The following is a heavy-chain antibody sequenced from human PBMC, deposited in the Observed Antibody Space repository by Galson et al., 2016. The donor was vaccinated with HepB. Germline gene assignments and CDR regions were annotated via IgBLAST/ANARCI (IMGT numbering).Heavy chain of an antibody. CDR1: GGSINTYY. Sequence: SETLSLTCTVSGGSINTYYWSWIRQPPGKGLEWIGYIYHSGTTNYNPSLKSRVTISLDTSKNQVSLKLTSVTAADTAVYFCARVDYYASGTYYYYYYGVDVWGPGTTVTVSS. CDR3: ARVDYYASGTYYYYYYGVDV. CDR2: IYHSGTT. J-gene: IGHJ6*02. V-gene: IGHV4-59*01. D-gene: IGHD3-10*01.